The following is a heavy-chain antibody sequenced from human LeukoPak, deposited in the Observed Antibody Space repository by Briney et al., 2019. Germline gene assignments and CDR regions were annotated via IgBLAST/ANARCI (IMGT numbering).Heavy chain of an antibody. Sequence: PSETLSLTCTVSGGSISSSSYYWGWIRQPPGKGLEWIGSIYYSGSTYYNPSLKSRVTISVDTSKNQFSLKLSSVTAADTAVYYCARLAPGLDSSGAASDYWGQGTLVTVSS. CDR1: GGSISSSSYY. D-gene: IGHD3-22*01. CDR2: IYYSGST. V-gene: IGHV4-39*01. J-gene: IGHJ4*02. CDR3: ARLAPGLDSSGAASDY.